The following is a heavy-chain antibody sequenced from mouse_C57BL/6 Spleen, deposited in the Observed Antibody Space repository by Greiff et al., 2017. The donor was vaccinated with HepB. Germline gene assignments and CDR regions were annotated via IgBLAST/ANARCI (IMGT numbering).Heavy chain of an antibody. J-gene: IGHJ1*03. V-gene: IGHV14-1*01. D-gene: IGHD1-1*01. CDR2: IAPEDGDT. CDR3: TGYYGGYFDV. CDR1: GFNIKDYY. Sequence: VQLKQSGAELVRPGASVKLSCTASGFNIKDYYMHWVKQRPEQGLEWIGRIAPEDGDTEYAPKFQGKATMTADSSSNTAYLQLSSLTSEDTAVYYCTGYYGGYFDVWGTGTTVTVSS.